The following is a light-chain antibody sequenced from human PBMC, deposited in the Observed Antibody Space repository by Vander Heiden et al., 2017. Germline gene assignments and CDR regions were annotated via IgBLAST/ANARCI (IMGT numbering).Light chain of an antibody. J-gene: IGKJ2*01. CDR1: QSISNSY. CDR2: GAT. Sequence: EIVLTQSPGTLSLSPGERATLSCRASQSISNSYVAYYQQNPDQPPRLIIYGATSAATSIPSRFSSGWSRTGFTLTISRLDPEVFAVYCWQRYSRSLTFGQGTKLEIK. V-gene: IGKV3-20*01. CDR3: QRYSRSLT.